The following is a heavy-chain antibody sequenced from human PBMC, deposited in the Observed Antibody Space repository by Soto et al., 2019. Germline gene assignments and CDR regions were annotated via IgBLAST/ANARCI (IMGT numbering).Heavy chain of an antibody. D-gene: IGHD5-12*01. CDR2: IYYSGST. V-gene: IGHV4-61*01. CDR1: GGSVSSGSYD. Sequence: SETLSLTCTVSGGSVSSGSYDWSWIRQPPGKGLEWIGYIYYSGSTYYNPSLKSRVTISVDTSKNQFSLKLSSVTAADTAVYYCARPSGYDLRAYYFEYWGQGTLVTVSS. CDR3: ARPSGYDLRAYYFEY. J-gene: IGHJ4*02.